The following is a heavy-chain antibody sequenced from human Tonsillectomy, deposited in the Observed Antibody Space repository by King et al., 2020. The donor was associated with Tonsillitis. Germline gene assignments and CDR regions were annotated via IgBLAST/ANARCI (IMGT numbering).Heavy chain of an antibody. CDR2: IYPGDSYT. V-gene: IGHV5-51*01. J-gene: IGHJ4*02. CDR3: ARLRGDSSSWYFFQY. CDR1: GYSFTSYW. D-gene: IGHD6-13*01. Sequence: QLVQSGAVVKKPGESLKISCKASGYSFTSYWIVWVRQMPGEGLEWMGIIYPGDSYTRYSPSFQGQVTISADKSISTAYLQWSSLKASDTAMYYCARLRGDSSSWYFFQYWGQGTLVTVSS.